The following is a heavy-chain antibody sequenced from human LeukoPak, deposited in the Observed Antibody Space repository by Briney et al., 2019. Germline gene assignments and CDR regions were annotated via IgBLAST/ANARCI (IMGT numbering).Heavy chain of an antibody. CDR2: VSRIGSSI. CDR3: ARHSRGRWYVFDY. Sequence: GCSLRLSCAVSGFTFSSFEMNWVRQAPGKGLEWVSYVSRIGSSIYYADSVKGRFTISRDNSNNTLYLQMNSLRAEDTAVYYCARHSRGRWYVFDYWGQGTLVTVSS. D-gene: IGHD6-13*01. CDR1: GFTFSSFE. V-gene: IGHV3-48*03. J-gene: IGHJ4*02.